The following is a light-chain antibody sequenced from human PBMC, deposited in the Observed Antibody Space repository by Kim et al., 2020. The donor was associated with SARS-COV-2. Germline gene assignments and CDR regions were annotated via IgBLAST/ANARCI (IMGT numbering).Light chain of an antibody. Sequence: VALRQTVRITCQGDSLRSYYATWYQKKPGQAPILVIYGKNNRPSGIPDRFSFSSSGNTASLTITGTQAGDEAYYYCNSRDSNDNVVFGGGTKLTVL. CDR3: NSRDSNDNVV. CDR2: GKN. V-gene: IGLV3-19*01. CDR1: SLRSYY. J-gene: IGLJ2*01.